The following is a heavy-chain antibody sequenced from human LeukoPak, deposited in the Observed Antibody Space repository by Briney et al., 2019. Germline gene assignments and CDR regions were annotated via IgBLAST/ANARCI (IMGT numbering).Heavy chain of an antibody. V-gene: IGHV1-18*01. CDR1: GYTFTSYG. CDR3: ARVFVACSTTSGQIYSFDY. Sequence: ASVKVSCKASGYTFTSYGISWVRQAPGQGLEWMGWISAYNGNTNYAQKLQGRVTMTTDTSTSTAYMELRSLRSDDTAVYYGARVFVACSTTSGQIYSFDYWGQETLVTVSS. CDR2: ISAYNGNT. D-gene: IGHD2-2*01. J-gene: IGHJ4*02.